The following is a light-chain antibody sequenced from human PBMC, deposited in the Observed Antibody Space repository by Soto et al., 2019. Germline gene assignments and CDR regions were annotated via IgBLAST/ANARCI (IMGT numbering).Light chain of an antibody. J-gene: IGKJ1*01. CDR2: ATS. CDR3: VQHNSYPRT. CDR1: QGIGSD. Sequence: DIQMTQSPSPLSASVGDRVTITCRASQGIGSDAGWYQQKPGKPPKRLIYATSILQSGIPSRFSGGGSGTEFTLTISNLQPEDFATYYCVQHNSYPRTFGQGTRVEMK. V-gene: IGKV1-17*02.